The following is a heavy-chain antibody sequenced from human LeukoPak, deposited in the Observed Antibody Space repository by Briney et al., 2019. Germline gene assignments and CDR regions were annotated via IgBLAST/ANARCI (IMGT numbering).Heavy chain of an antibody. CDR3: ARPRWELCFDY. D-gene: IGHD1-26*01. J-gene: IGHJ4*02. CDR2: FSHSGIT. Sequence: SETLSLTCDVSGASISRGSWWSWVRQPPGKGLEWIGEFSHSGITNFNPSLKSRVTISVDTSKNQFSLKLSSVTAADTAVYYCARPRWELCFDYWGQGTLVTVSS. V-gene: IGHV4-4*02. CDR1: GASISRGSW.